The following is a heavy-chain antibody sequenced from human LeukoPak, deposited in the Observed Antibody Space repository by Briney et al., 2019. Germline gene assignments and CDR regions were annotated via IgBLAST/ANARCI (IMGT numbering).Heavy chain of an antibody. CDR3: ARSDDFRSPYGMDV. D-gene: IGHD3-3*01. Sequence: ASVKVSCKASGGTFSSYAINWVRQVPGQGLEWMGGIIPIFGTANYAQKLQGRVTITADESTSTAYMELSSLRSEDTAVYYCARSDDFRSPYGMDVWGQGTTVTVFS. CDR2: IIPIFGTA. CDR1: GGTFSSYA. J-gene: IGHJ6*02. V-gene: IGHV1-69*13.